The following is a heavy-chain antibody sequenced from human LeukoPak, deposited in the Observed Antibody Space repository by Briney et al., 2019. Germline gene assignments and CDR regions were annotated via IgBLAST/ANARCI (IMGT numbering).Heavy chain of an antibody. D-gene: IGHD6-13*01. V-gene: IGHV1-46*01. CDR3: ARDSRIAAAASDY. CDR2: INPSGGST. CDR1: GYTFTSYY. Sequence: ASVKVSCKASGYTFTSYYMHWVRQAPGQGLEWMGIINPSGGSTSYAQKFQGRVTMTRDTSTSTVYMELRSLRSDDTAVYYCARDSRIAAAASDYWGQGTLVTVSS. J-gene: IGHJ4*02.